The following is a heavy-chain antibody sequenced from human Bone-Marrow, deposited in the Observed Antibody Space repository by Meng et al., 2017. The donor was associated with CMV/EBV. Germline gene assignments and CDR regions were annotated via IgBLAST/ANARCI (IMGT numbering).Heavy chain of an antibody. CDR1: GYTFTSYG. Sequence: ASVKVSCKASGYTFTSYGISWVRQAPGQGLEWMGWISAYNGNTNYAQKLQGRVTMTTDTSTSTAYMELRSLRSDDTAAYYCARDPGPDYYDSSGFDYWGQGTLVTVSS. J-gene: IGHJ4*02. CDR3: ARDPGPDYYDSSGFDY. D-gene: IGHD3-22*01. CDR2: ISAYNGNT. V-gene: IGHV1-18*01.